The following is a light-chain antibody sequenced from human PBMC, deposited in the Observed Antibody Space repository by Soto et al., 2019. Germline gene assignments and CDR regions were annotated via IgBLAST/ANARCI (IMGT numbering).Light chain of an antibody. Sequence: QSALTQPASVSGSPGQSITISCTGTSNDVGGYNLVFWFQQHPGKAPKLMISEVNKRPSGVSNRFSGSKSANTASLTISGLQAEDEADYYCCSHVGGSSPQWVFGGGTKLTVL. V-gene: IGLV2-23*02. J-gene: IGLJ3*02. CDR1: SNDVGGYNL. CDR2: EVN. CDR3: CSHVGGSSPQWV.